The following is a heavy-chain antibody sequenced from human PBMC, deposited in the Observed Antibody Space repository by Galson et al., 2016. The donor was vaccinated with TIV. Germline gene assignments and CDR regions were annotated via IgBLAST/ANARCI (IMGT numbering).Heavy chain of an antibody. CDR2: INTDGDAS. Sequence: CAASGFTFSNYWMHWVRQSPGEGLIYVSRINTDGDASDYADSVKGRFTISRDNVKNIVFLQMTALRVEDTAVYYCARGNPGNPNFWGQGTLVTVSS. CDR1: GFTFSNYW. J-gene: IGHJ4*02. D-gene: IGHD4-23*01. CDR3: ARGNPGNPNF. V-gene: IGHV3-74*01.